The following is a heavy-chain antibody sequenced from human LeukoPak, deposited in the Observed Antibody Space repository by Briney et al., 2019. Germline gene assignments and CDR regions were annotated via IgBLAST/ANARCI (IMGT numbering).Heavy chain of an antibody. D-gene: IGHD6-13*01. V-gene: IGHV3-30*02. J-gene: IGHJ5*02. CDR3: ARDPRIPGIAAAGNP. CDR1: GFTFNTYG. CDR2: NRYDGSNK. Sequence: GGSLRLSCAASGFTFNTYGMLWVRQAPGQGPEWVALNRYDGSNKYYADSVKGRFTISRDNSKNTLYLQMNSLRAEDTAVYYCARDPRIPGIAAAGNPWGQGTLVTVSS.